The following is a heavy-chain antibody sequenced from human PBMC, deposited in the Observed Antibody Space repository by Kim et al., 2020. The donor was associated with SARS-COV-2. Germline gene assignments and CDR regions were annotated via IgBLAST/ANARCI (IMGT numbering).Heavy chain of an antibody. J-gene: IGHJ4*02. CDR2: IWYDGSNK. V-gene: IGHV3-33*06. CDR1: GFTFSSYG. CDR3: AKDARGRDGYIY. Sequence: GGSLRLSCAASGFTFSSYGMHWVRQAPGKGLEWVAVIWYDGSNKYYADSVKGRFTISRDNSKNTLYLQMNSLRAEDTAVYYCAKDARGRDGYIYWGQGTLVTVSS. D-gene: IGHD2-21*01.